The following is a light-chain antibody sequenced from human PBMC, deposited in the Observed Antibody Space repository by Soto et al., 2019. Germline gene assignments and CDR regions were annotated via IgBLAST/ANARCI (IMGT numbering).Light chain of an antibody. CDR1: QSVSSN. V-gene: IGKV3-15*01. Sequence: EIVMTQSPATLSVSPGERATLSCRASQSVSSNLGWYQQKPGQAPRLLIYVASTRATGIPARFSGSGSGTEFTLTISSLQSEDFAVYYCQQYNKWSITFGQGTRLEIK. CDR2: VAS. J-gene: IGKJ5*01. CDR3: QQYNKWSIT.